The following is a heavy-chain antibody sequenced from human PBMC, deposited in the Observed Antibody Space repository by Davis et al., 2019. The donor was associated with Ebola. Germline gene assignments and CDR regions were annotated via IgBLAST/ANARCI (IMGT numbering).Heavy chain of an antibody. CDR2: LYSCGST. Sequence: GESLKISCAASGFTVSSNYISWVRPAPGKGLEWVSVLYSCGSTYYADSVKDRFTIARHNSKNTLYLQMNSLRAEDTDVYYCARGIGWSYYFDYWGQGTLVTVSS. CDR1: GFTVSSNY. CDR3: ARGIGWSYYFDY. J-gene: IGHJ4*02. V-gene: IGHV3-53*04. D-gene: IGHD6-19*01.